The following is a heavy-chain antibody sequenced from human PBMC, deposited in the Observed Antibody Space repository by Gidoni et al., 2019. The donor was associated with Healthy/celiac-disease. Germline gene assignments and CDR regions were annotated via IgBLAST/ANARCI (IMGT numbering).Heavy chain of an antibody. D-gene: IGHD3-10*01. CDR3: ARSLRGFRYGVDV. CDR1: GGSFSVYY. Sequence: QVQLQQWGAGLLKPSHTLSLTCAVYGGSFSVYYWTWIRQPPGKGLEWIGEINHSGSTNYNPSLKSRVTISVYTSKNQFSLKLSSVSAADTAVYYCARSLRGFRYGVDVWGQGTTVTVSS. J-gene: IGHJ6*02. CDR2: INHSGST. V-gene: IGHV4-34*01.